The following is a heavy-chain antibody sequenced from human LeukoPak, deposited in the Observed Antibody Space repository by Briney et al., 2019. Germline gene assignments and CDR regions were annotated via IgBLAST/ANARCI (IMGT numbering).Heavy chain of an antibody. Sequence: SETLSLTCSVSDDSITMYYWTWIRQPPGKGLEWIGYVDHTGSTNFNPSLNGRVSISRDTTNNLFSLRLRSVTAADTAVYYCARQPKSYYYDSSGYDLDYWGQGTLVTVSS. CDR3: ARQPKSYYYDSSGYDLDY. V-gene: IGHV4-59*01. J-gene: IGHJ4*02. CDR1: DDSITMYY. CDR2: VDHTGST. D-gene: IGHD3-22*01.